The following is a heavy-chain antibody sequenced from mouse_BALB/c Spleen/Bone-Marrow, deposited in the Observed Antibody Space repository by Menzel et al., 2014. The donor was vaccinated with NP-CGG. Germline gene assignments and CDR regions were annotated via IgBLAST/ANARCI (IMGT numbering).Heavy chain of an antibody. CDR1: GFNIKDTY. V-gene: IGHV14-3*02. Sequence: VQLKDSGAELVKPGASVKLSCTASGFNIKDTYMHWVKQRPEQGLEWIGRSDPANGNTKYDPKFQGKATITADTSSNTAYLQLSSLTSEDTAVYYCASYYYGHYFDYWGQGTTLTVSS. D-gene: IGHD1-1*01. CDR2: SDPANGNT. CDR3: ASYYYGHYFDY. J-gene: IGHJ2*01.